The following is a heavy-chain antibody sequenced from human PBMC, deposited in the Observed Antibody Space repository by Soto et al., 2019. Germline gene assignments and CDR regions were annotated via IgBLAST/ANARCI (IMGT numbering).Heavy chain of an antibody. D-gene: IGHD1-26*01. V-gene: IGHV1-18*01. Sequence: ASVKVSCKASGYTFTSYGISWVRQAPGQGLEWMGWISAYNVNTNYAQKLQGRVTMTTDTSTSTAYMELRSLRSDDTAVYYCARDWELGRIVGATAFDIWGQGTMVTVSS. J-gene: IGHJ3*02. CDR3: ARDWELGRIVGATAFDI. CDR2: ISAYNVNT. CDR1: GYTFTSYG.